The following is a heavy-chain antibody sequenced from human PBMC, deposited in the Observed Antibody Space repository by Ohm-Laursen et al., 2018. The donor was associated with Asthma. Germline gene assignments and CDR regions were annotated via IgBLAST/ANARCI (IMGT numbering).Heavy chain of an antibody. CDR1: GGSISSSSYY. Sequence: TLSLTCTVSGGSISSSSYYWGWIRQPPGKGLEWIGSIYYSGSTYYNPSLKSRVTISVDTSKNQFSLKLSSVTAADTAVYYCARRGGYEDFDYWGQGTLVTVSS. CDR3: ARRGGYEDFDY. CDR2: IYYSGST. V-gene: IGHV4-39*01. D-gene: IGHD5-12*01. J-gene: IGHJ4*02.